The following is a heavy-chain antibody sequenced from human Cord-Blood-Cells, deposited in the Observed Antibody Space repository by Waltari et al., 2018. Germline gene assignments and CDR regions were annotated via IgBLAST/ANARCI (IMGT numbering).Heavy chain of an antibody. Sequence: QVQLVQSGAEVKKPGASVQVSCKASGYTFTGYYMHWVRQAPGQGLEWMGWINPNRGGTNDAQKFQGRVTMTRDTSISTAYMELSRLRSDDTAVYYCARGFSTSLYNWFDPWGQGTLVTVSS. D-gene: IGHD2-2*01. CDR2: INPNRGGT. CDR3: ARGFSTSLYNWFDP. J-gene: IGHJ5*02. CDR1: GYTFTGYY. V-gene: IGHV1-2*02.